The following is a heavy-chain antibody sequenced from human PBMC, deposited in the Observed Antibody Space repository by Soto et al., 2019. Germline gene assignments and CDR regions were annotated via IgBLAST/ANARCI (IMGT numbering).Heavy chain of an antibody. CDR1: GFTVSSNY. CDR3: ASGVLEWLSPMDV. J-gene: IGHJ6*02. V-gene: IGHV3-53*01. D-gene: IGHD3-3*01. CDR2: IYSGSST. Sequence: PGGSLRLSCAASGFTVSSNYMSWVRQAPGKGLEWVSVIYSGSSTYYADSVKGRFTISRDNSKNTLYLQMNSLRAEDTAVYYCASGVLEWLSPMDVWGQGTTVTVSS.